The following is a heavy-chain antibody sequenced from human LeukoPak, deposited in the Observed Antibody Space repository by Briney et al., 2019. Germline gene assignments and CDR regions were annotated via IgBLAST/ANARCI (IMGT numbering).Heavy chain of an antibody. J-gene: IGHJ4*02. CDR3: AKDLRYNFDY. CDR2: ISGSGDRT. CDR1: GITFSSYA. V-gene: IGHV3-23*01. Sequence: PGGSLRLSCAASGITFSSYAMSWVRQAPGKGLEWVSAISGSGDRTYYADSVKGRFTISRDNSKNTLCLQMHTLRAEDTAVYYCAKDLRYNFDYWGQGTLVTVSS. D-gene: IGHD1-1*01.